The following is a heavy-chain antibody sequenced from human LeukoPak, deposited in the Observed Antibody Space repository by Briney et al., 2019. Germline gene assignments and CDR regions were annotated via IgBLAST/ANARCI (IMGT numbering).Heavy chain of an antibody. CDR1: GGSFSGYY. CDR2: INHSGST. CDR3: ARLSGYYSKRVDY. Sequence: SETLSLTCAVYGGSFSGYYWSWIRQPPGKGLEWIGEINHSGSTNYNPSLKSRVTISVDTSKNQFSLKLSSVTAADTAVYYCARLSGYYSKRVDYWGQGTLVTASS. V-gene: IGHV4-34*01. D-gene: IGHD3-22*01. J-gene: IGHJ4*02.